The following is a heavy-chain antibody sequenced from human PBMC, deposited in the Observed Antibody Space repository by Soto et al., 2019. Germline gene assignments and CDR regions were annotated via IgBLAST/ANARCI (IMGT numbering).Heavy chain of an antibody. CDR1: GFTFTSYA. V-gene: IGHV3-23*01. CDR2: ISGNGGSI. D-gene: IGHD3-3*01. CDR3: ARESNYDFWSGSLDY. J-gene: IGHJ4*02. Sequence: SLRLSCAASGFTFTSYAMSWVRQAPGKGLEWVSSISGNGGSINYADSVKGRFAISRDNSKSTLFLQMNSLRAEDTALYYCARESNYDFWSGSLDYWGQGTLVTSPQ.